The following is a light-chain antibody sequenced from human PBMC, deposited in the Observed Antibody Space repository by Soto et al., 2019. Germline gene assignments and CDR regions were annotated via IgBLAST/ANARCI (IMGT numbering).Light chain of an antibody. CDR2: LNSDGSH. CDR3: QTWSTDIRV. CDR1: SGHNSYA. Sequence: QSVLTQPPSASASLGASVKLTCTLSSGHNSYAIAWHQQQPEKGPRYLMKLNSDGSHSKGDGIPDRFSGSSSGAERYLTISSLQSEDEADYLCQTWSTDIRVFGGGTKLTVL. J-gene: IGLJ3*02. V-gene: IGLV4-69*01.